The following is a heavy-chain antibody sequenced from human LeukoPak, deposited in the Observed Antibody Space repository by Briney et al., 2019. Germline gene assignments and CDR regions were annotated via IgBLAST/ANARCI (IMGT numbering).Heavy chain of an antibody. CDR1: GGSISSYY. D-gene: IGHD1-26*01. J-gene: IGHJ4*02. V-gene: IGHV4-59*01. CDR3: ARCRYSGSYLFFDY. Sequence: SETLSLTCTVSGGSISSYYWSWIRQPPGKGLEWIGYIYYSGSTNYNPSLKSRVTISVDTSKNQFSLKLSSVTAADTAVYYCARCRYSGSYLFFDYWGQGTLVTVSS. CDR2: IYYSGST.